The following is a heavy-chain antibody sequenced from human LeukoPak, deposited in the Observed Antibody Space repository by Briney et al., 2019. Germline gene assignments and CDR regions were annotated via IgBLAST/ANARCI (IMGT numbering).Heavy chain of an antibody. CDR1: EFTFSSYS. D-gene: IGHD3-10*01. Sequence: GGSLRLSCAASEFTFSSYSMNWVRQAPGKGLEWVSYITGSSSSTKYADSVKGRFTISRDNSKNTLHLQMNSLRAEDTAVYYCARDTDYYGSGRHGYFDHWGQGTLVTVSS. CDR2: ITGSSSST. V-gene: IGHV3-48*01. J-gene: IGHJ1*01. CDR3: ARDTDYYGSGRHGYFDH.